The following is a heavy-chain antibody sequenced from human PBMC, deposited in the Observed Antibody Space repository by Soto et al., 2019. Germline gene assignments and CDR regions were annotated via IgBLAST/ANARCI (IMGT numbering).Heavy chain of an antibody. V-gene: IGHV1-69*01. Sequence: QVQLVQSGAEVRKPGSSVRVACKASGDKFSTYAINWVRQVPGQGLEWLGGIITFFGAAMYAQKFQGRVTLTGDGSATTAYMGLSSLRSGDTAVYYCARGGKERFRGSGMDVWGQGTTVTVSS. CDR3: ARGGKERFRGSGMDV. D-gene: IGHD1-1*01. CDR1: GDKFSTYA. CDR2: IITFFGAA. J-gene: IGHJ6*02.